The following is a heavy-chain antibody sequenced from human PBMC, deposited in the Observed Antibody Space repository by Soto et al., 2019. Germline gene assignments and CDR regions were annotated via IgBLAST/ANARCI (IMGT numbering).Heavy chain of an antibody. CDR3: AKDSGRDGYTPFDY. J-gene: IGHJ4*02. CDR2: ITWNSGTI. Sequence: EVQLVESGGGLVQPGRSLRLSCAASGFTFDDFAMHWVRQPPGKGLAWVSIITWNSGTIAYADSVKGRFTISRDNAKNSLYLQMNSLRAEDTALYFCAKDSGRDGYTPFDYWGQGILVTVSS. D-gene: IGHD5-12*01. CDR1: GFTFDDFA. V-gene: IGHV3-9*01.